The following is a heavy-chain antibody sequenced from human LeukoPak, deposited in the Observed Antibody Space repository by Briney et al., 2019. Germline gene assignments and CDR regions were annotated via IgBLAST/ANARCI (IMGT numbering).Heavy chain of an antibody. CDR1: GFTFTNYW. CDR2: LPPDELGI. V-gene: IGHV3-74*01. J-gene: IGHJ4*02. CDR3: VGTVASRGSEY. Sequence: GGSLRLSCAASGFTFTNYWMHWVRQAPGMGLVWVSRLPPDELGIIYADSVKGRFTVSRDNAKNTVYLQMNNLRVDNTAMYYCVGTVASRGSEYWGQGALVTVSS. D-gene: IGHD6-6*01.